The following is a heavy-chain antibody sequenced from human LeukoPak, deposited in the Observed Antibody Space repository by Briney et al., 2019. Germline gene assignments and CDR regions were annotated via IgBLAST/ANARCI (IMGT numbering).Heavy chain of an antibody. V-gene: IGHV3-21*01. CDR3: ARDDIVVVTATDTYYYYYYYMDV. J-gene: IGHJ6*03. CDR1: GFTFSSYS. D-gene: IGHD2-21*02. Sequence: GGSLRLSCAASGFTFSSYSMNWVRQAPGKGLEWVSSISSSSSYIYYADSVKGRFTISRDNAKNSLYLQMNSLRAEDTAVYYCARDDIVVVTATDTYYYYYYYMDVWGKGTTVTVSS. CDR2: ISSSSSYI.